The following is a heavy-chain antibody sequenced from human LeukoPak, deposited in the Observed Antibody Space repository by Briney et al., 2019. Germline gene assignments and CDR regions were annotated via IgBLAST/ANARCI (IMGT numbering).Heavy chain of an antibody. D-gene: IGHD6-13*01. CDR1: GFTFSSYS. CDR3: ARDHRSIAAAGLDY. V-gene: IGHV3-21*01. CDR2: ISSSSYI. J-gene: IGHJ4*02. Sequence: PGGSLRLSRAASGFTFSSYSMNWVRQAPGKGLEWVSSISSSSYIYYADSVKGRFTISRDNAKNSLYLQMNSLRAEDTAVYYCARDHRSIAAAGLDYWGQGTLVTVSS.